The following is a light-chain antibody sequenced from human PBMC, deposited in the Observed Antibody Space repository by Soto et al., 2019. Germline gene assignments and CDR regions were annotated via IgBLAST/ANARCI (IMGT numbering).Light chain of an antibody. CDR2: KAS. J-gene: IGKJ1*01. V-gene: IGKV1-5*03. Sequence: DIQMTQSPSTLSASVVDRVTITCRASQSISSWLAWYKQKPGKAPKLLIYKASSLESGVPSRFSGSGSGTEFTLTISSLQPDDFATYYCQQYNSYWTFGQGTKVDI. CDR1: QSISSW. CDR3: QQYNSYWT.